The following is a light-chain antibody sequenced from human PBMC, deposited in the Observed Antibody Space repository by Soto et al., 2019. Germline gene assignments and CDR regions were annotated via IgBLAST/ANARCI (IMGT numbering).Light chain of an antibody. Sequence: DIQMTQSPSTLSASVGDRVTITCRASQSIRFWLAWYQQKPGKAPKLLISKASNIESGVPSRFSGSGSGTAFTLTISSLQPDDLGTYYCQQYDSESYNFGQGTKLEIK. CDR3: QQYDSESYN. CDR2: KAS. J-gene: IGKJ2*01. CDR1: QSIRFW. V-gene: IGKV1-5*03.